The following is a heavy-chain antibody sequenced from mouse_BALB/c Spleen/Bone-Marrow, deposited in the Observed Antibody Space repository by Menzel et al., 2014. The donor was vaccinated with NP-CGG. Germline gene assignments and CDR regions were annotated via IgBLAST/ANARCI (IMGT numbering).Heavy chain of an antibody. V-gene: IGHV2-2*02. D-gene: IGHD1-1*01. J-gene: IGHJ1*01. Sequence: QVQLQQSGPGLVQPSQSLSITCTVSGFSLTTYGVHWVRQSPGKGLEWLGVIWSGGSTGYNAAFISRLSISKVNSKSXVLFKMNSLQANDTAIYYCARINYGSRRYWYFDVWGAGTTVTVSS. CDR3: ARINYGSRRYWYFDV. CDR2: IWSGGST. CDR1: GFSLTTYG.